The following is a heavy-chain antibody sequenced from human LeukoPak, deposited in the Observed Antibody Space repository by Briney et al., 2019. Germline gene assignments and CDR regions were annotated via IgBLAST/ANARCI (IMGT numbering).Heavy chain of an antibody. J-gene: IGHJ5*02. Sequence: SVKVSCKASGGTFSSYAISWVRQAPGQGLEWMGGIIPIFGTANYAQKFQGRVTITTDESTSTAYMELSSLRSEDTAVYYCAREGGDDCSSTSCPNWFDPWGQGTLVTVSS. CDR1: GGTFSSYA. D-gene: IGHD2-2*01. CDR2: IIPIFGTA. V-gene: IGHV1-69*05. CDR3: AREGGDDCSSTSCPNWFDP.